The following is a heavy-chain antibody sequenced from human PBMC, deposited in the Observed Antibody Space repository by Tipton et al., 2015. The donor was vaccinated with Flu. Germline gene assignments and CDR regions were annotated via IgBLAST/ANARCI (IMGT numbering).Heavy chain of an antibody. CDR1: GFTFTGSA. CDR2: IRSKANAYAT. V-gene: IGHV3-73*01. D-gene: IGHD3/OR15-3a*01. J-gene: IGHJ4*02. Sequence: SLRLSCAASGFTFTGSAVDWVRQASGKGLEWIGRIRSKANAYATSYGASMKGRFTISRDDSKSVAYLQMSSLKTEDTAIYYCVKYSAKTPGTGYWGQGTLVTVSS. CDR3: VKYSAKTPGTGY.